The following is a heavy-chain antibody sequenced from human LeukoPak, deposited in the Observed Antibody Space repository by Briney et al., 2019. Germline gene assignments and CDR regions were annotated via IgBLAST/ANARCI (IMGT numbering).Heavy chain of an antibody. CDR2: ISPNNGDT. CDR3: ARVIVGATIERRHSWFDP. V-gene: IGHV1-18*01. CDR1: GYTFSSYG. J-gene: IGHJ5*02. D-gene: IGHD1-26*01. Sequence: ASVKVSCMASGYTFSSYGITWVRQAPGQGLEWMGWISPNNGDTNYAQKLQGRVTMTTDTSTSTAYMELRSLRSDDTAMYYCARVIVGATIERRHSWFDPWGQGTLVTVSS.